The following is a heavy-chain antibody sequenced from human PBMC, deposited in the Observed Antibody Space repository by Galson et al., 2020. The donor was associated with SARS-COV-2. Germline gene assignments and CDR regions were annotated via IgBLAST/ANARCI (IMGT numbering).Heavy chain of an antibody. J-gene: IGHJ6*02. CDR2: IWYDGSNK. CDR3: ARDQEYYDILTGYFPIQTSYYYYGMDV. CDR1: GFTFSSYG. Sequence: QLGESLKISCAASGFTFSSYGMHWVRQAPGKGLEWVAVIWYDGSNKYYADSVKGRFTISRDNSKNTLYLQMNSLRAEDTAVYYCARDQEYYDILTGYFPIQTSYYYYGMDVWGQGTTVTVSS. D-gene: IGHD3-9*01. V-gene: IGHV3-33*01.